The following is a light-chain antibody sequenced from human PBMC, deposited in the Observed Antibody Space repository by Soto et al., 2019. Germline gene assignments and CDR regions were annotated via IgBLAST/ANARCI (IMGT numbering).Light chain of an antibody. CDR2: NNN. Sequence: QSVLTQPPSASGTPGPRVTISCSGSSSNIGSHTVNWYQQLPGTAPKLLIYNNNQRPSGVPDRFSGSKSGTSASLAISGLQSEDEADYYCAAWDDSLNGLVFGTGTKLTVL. CDR3: AAWDDSLNGLV. J-gene: IGLJ1*01. CDR1: SSNIGSHT. V-gene: IGLV1-44*01.